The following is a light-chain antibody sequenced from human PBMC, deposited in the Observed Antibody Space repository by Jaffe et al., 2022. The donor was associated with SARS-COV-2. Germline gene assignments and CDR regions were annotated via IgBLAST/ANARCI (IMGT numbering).Light chain of an antibody. J-gene: IGKJ2*01. CDR1: QSISSYY. CDR2: GSS. Sequence: EIVLTQSPGTLSLSPGERATLSCRASQSISSYYLAWYQQKPGQAPRLLIFGSSSRATGIPDRFSGSGSGTDFSLTISRLEPEDFAVYYCQQHGSSPYTFGQGTKLEIK. CDR3: QQHGSSPYT. V-gene: IGKV3-20*01.